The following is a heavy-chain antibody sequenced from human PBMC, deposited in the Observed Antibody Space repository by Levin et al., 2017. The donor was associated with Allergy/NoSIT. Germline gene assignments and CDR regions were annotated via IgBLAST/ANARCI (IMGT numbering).Heavy chain of an antibody. V-gene: IGHV4-31*03. J-gene: IGHJ5*02. Sequence: LRLSCSVSGDSISSGGYYWSWIRQRPGKGLEWVGYIYYSGRAYYSASLQSRVTISIETSKNHFSLELNSVTAADTAVYYCARVASTTIGNWFDPWGQGTLVTVSS. CDR2: IYYSGRA. D-gene: IGHD2/OR15-2a*01. CDR3: ARVASTTIGNWFDP. CDR1: GDSISSGGYY.